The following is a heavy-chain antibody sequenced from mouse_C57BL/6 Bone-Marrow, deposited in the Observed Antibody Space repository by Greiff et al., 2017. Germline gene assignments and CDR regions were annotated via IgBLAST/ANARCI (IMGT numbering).Heavy chain of an antibody. D-gene: IGHD2-3*01. CDR3: ARRGYWAWFAY. V-gene: IGHV5-9*01. Sequence: DVMLVESGGGLVKPGGSLKLSCAASGFTFSSYTMSWVRQTPEKRLEWVATISGGGGNTYYPDSVKGRFTISRDNAKNTLYLQMSSLRSEDTALYYCARRGYWAWFAYWGQGTLVTVSA. CDR2: ISGGGGNT. J-gene: IGHJ3*01. CDR1: GFTFSSYT.